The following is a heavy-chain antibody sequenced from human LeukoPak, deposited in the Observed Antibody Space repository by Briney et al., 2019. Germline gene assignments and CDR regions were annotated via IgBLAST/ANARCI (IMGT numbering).Heavy chain of an antibody. D-gene: IGHD5-24*01. Sequence: GGSLRLSCAASGFTFSSYWMHWARQAPGKGLVWVSRINSDGSSTSYADSVKGRFTISRDDAKNTLYLQMNSLRAEDTAVYYCARVRKMATSYLDYWGQGTLVTVSS. CDR2: INSDGSST. CDR1: GFTFSSYW. J-gene: IGHJ4*02. CDR3: ARVRKMATSYLDY. V-gene: IGHV3-74*01.